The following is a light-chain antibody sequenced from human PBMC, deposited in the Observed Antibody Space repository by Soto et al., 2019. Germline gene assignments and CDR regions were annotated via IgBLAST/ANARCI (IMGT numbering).Light chain of an antibody. V-gene: IGKV1-33*01. CDR3: QQYETVPIT. CDR2: DVS. CDR1: QDIRHY. J-gene: IGKJ5*01. Sequence: DIQMTQSPSSLSASVGDRVTITCQATQDIRHYLIWYQQKPGKAPKQLIYDVSKLETGVPSRFSGSGSGPDFTFPISSLQPEDIAAYYCQQYETVPITFGQGKRLEIK.